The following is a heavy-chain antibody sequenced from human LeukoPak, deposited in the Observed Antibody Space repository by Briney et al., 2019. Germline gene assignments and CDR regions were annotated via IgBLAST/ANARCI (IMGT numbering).Heavy chain of an antibody. J-gene: IGHJ4*02. CDR3: ARDYDFWSGYYILPFDY. Sequence: ASVKVSCKASGYTFTSYGISWVRQAPGQGLEWMGWISAYSGNTNYAQKLQGRVTMTTDTSTSTAYMELRSLRSDDTAVYYCARDYDFWSGYYILPFDYWGQGTLVTVSS. CDR1: GYTFTSYG. CDR2: ISAYSGNT. V-gene: IGHV1-18*01. D-gene: IGHD3-3*01.